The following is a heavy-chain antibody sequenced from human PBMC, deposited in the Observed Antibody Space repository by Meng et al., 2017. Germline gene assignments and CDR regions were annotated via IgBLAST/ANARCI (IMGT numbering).Heavy chain of an antibody. J-gene: IGHJ4*02. CDR1: DRSHMGYY. V-gene: IGHV4-34*01. CDR3: ARCVRLPDY. D-gene: IGHD2-15*01. Sequence: QGLLPQWVAVLLKPSDTLSRSCAVYDRSHMGYYWSWIRQPPWKELEWIGEINHSGSTNYNPSLKSRVTMSVDTSKSQFSLKLSSVTAADTAVYYCARCVRLPDYWGQGTLVTVSS. CDR2: INHSGST.